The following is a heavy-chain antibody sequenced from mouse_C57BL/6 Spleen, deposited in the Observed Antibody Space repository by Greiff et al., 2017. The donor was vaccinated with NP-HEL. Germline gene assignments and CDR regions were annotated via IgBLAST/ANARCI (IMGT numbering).Heavy chain of an antibody. J-gene: IGHJ4*01. Sequence: QVQLQQSGAELVKPGASVKMSCKASGYTFTSYWITWVKQRPGQGLEWIGDIYPGSGSTNYNEKFKSKATLTVDTSSSTAYMQLSSLTSEDSAVYYCARNDGYSYYYAMDYWGQGTSVTVSS. CDR3: ARNDGYSYYYAMDY. V-gene: IGHV1-55*01. CDR1: GYTFTSYW. CDR2: IYPGSGST. D-gene: IGHD2-3*01.